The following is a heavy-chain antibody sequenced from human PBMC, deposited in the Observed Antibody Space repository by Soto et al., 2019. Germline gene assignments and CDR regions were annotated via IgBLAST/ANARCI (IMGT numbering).Heavy chain of an antibody. V-gene: IGHV4-39*07. CDR2: IYYSGTT. CDR1: GGSISSSSYY. CDR3: ARESYYGSGATVVGY. Sequence: PSETLSLTCTVSGGSISSSSYYWGWIRQPPGKGLEWIGSIYYSGTTSYNPSLNSRVTISVDTSKNQFSLKLNSVTAADTAVYYCARESYYGSGATVVGYWGLGTLVTVSS. J-gene: IGHJ4*02. D-gene: IGHD3-10*01.